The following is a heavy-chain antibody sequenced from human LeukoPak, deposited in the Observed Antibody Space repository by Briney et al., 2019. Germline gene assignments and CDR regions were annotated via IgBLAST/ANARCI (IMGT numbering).Heavy chain of an antibody. J-gene: IGHJ3*02. V-gene: IGHV5-51*01. CDR2: IYPGDSDT. CDR1: GYSFTSYW. CDR3: ARQGRLRFLEWTPVPPDAFDI. D-gene: IGHD3-3*01. Sequence: GESLKISCKGSGYSFTSYWIGWVRQMPGKGLEWMGIIYPGDSDTRYSPSFQGQVTISADKSISTAYLQWSSLKASDTAMYYCARQGRLRFLEWTPVPPDAFDIWGQGTMVTVSS.